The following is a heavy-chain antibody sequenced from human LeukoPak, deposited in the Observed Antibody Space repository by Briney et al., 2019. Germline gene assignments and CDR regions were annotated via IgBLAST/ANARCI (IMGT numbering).Heavy chain of an antibody. D-gene: IGHD2-8*02. CDR1: GFTFSDSY. Sequence: GGSLRLSCAASGFTFSDSYMHWVRQASGKRLEWVGLIRTKTRNYAATYAESVKGRFTISRDDSKNTAYLQMNSLKMEDTAVYYCTRQNCTGGSCSYVDCWGQGTLVTVSS. V-gene: IGHV3-73*01. J-gene: IGHJ4*02. CDR3: TRQNCTGGSCSYVDC. CDR2: IRTKTRNYAA.